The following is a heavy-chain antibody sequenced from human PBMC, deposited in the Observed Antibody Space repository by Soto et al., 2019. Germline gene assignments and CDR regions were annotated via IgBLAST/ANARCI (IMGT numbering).Heavy chain of an antibody. V-gene: IGHV4-34*01. Sequence: SETLSLTCAVYGWSFRGSYWRWIRQPPGKGLAWIGEINHSGSTNSSPSLKTTGTIPVNTSKNQFSMKLSSVAAADTAVYYWARGPRDIVRMVYAPNGDYWGQGTRVTVSA. J-gene: IGHJ4*02. CDR3: ARGPRDIVRMVYAPNGDY. CDR2: INHSGST. CDR1: GWSFRGSY. D-gene: IGHD2-8*01.